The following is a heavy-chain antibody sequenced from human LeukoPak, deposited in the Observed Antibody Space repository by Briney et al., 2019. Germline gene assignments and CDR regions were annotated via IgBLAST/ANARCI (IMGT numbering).Heavy chain of an antibody. CDR3: ARGRFRKMLWLVRGAFDI. V-gene: IGHV4-34*01. CDR1: GGSFSGYY. Sequence: PSETLSLTCGVYGGSFSGYYWSWIHQPPGKGLEWIGEISHSGSTNYNPSLKSRVTISVDMSKNQFSLKLSSVTAADTAVYYCARGRFRKMLWLVRGAFDIWGQGTMVTVSS. D-gene: IGHD6-19*01. J-gene: IGHJ3*02. CDR2: ISHSGST.